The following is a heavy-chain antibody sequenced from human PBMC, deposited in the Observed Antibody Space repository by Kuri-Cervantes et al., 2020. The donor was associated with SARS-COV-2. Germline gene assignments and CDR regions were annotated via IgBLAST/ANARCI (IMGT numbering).Heavy chain of an antibody. CDR2: ISGSGGST. J-gene: IGHJ4*02. CDR3: AKDPRTTVTTFLFDY. CDR1: GFNFSRTD. D-gene: IGHD4-17*01. V-gene: IGHV3-23*01. Sequence: GESLKISCAASGFNFSRTDMHWVRQAPGKGLEWVSAISGSGGSTYYADSVKGRFTISRDNSKNTLYLQMNSLRAEDTAVYYCAKDPRTTVTTFLFDYWGQGTLVAVSS.